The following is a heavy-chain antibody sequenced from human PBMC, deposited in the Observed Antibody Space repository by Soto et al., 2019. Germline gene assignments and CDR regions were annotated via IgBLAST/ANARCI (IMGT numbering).Heavy chain of an antibody. D-gene: IGHD2-2*02. Sequence: PXETLPRTCTVSGGSISSYYWSWIRQPPGKGLEWIGCIYYSGSTNYNPSLKSRVTISVDTSKNQFSLKLSSVTAADTALYYCAREERYCSTTSCYTGWFDSWGQGALVTVSS. CDR3: AREERYCSTTSCYTGWFDS. J-gene: IGHJ5*01. V-gene: IGHV4-59*01. CDR1: GGSISSYY. CDR2: IYYSGST.